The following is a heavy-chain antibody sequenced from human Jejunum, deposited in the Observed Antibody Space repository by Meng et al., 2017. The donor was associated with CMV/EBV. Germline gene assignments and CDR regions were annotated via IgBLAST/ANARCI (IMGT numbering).Heavy chain of an antibody. D-gene: IGHD2-2*01. CDR1: NNYA. Sequence: NNYAWGGIRQHPEKGREWSGNLYERGNTYYTRSLKSRGTMRVDTSKKQFSLRLSSVTAADTAVYYCVRVLGYCSSTSCSVGAIDIWGQGTMVTVSS. CDR2: LYERGNT. J-gene: IGHJ3*02. CDR3: VRVLGYCSSTSCSVGAIDI. V-gene: IGHV4-39*01.